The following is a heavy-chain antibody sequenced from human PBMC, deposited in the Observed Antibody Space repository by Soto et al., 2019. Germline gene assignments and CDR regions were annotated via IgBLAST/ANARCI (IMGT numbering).Heavy chain of an antibody. V-gene: IGHV1-18*01. J-gene: IGHJ4*02. Sequence: QVQLVQSGGEVKKPGAAVKVSCKASGYTFTTFGIGWVRQAPGQGLEWMGWISAYSGNTEYPEKLQGGVTMTIDTSTSTTYMELRSLRSDDTAVYYCARAFCSGGSCYLDYWGQGALVTVSS. CDR3: ARAFCSGGSCYLDY. CDR1: GYTFTTFG. CDR2: ISAYSGNT. D-gene: IGHD2-15*01.